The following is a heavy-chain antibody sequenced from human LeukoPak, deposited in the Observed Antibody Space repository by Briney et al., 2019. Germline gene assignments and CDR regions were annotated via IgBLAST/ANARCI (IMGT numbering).Heavy chain of an antibody. Sequence: PSDPLSLTCTVSGRSISSYYWSWIRQPPGKALEWIGYIYYSGSTNYNPSLKSRVTISVDTSKNQFSLKLSSVTAADTAVYYCARAFRAVAHWFDPWGQGTLVTVSS. J-gene: IGHJ5*02. D-gene: IGHD6-19*01. V-gene: IGHV4-59*07. CDR3: ARAFRAVAHWFDP. CDR1: GRSISSYY. CDR2: IYYSGST.